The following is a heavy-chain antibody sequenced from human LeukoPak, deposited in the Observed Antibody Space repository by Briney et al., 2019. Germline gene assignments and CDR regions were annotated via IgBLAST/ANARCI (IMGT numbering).Heavy chain of an antibody. CDR1: GFTFSTYG. CDR2: ISGSGDTT. D-gene: IGHD1-26*01. Sequence: PGGSLRLSCAASGFTFSTYGMNWVRQAPGKGLEWVSAISGSGDTTYYADSVKGRFTISRDNSRNTLYLEIHSLRAEDAAVYYCAKYYLVGASRWFDPWGQGTLVTVSS. V-gene: IGHV3-23*01. J-gene: IGHJ5*02. CDR3: AKYYLVGASRWFDP.